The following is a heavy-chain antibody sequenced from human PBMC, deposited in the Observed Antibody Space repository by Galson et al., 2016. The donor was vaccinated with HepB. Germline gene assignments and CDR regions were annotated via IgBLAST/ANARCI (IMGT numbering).Heavy chain of an antibody. V-gene: IGHV4-61*01. CDR1: GDSVNTGHYY. Sequence: ETLSLTCNVSGDSVNTGHYYWNWIRQSPGKGLEWIGYMYYSGITKYSPSLKSRVTISVDASKNQFSLNLRSVTAADTAVYYCAAYVATVTSRRANYFDPWGQGILVTVSS. D-gene: IGHD4-17*01. CDR3: AAYVATVTSRRANYFDP. CDR2: MYYSGIT. J-gene: IGHJ5*02.